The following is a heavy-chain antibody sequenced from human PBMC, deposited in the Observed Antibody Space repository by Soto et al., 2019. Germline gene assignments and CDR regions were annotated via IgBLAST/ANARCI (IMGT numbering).Heavy chain of an antibody. V-gene: IGHV3-74*01. CDR3: VRTSLVVAAATREDY. Sequence: PGGSLRLSCAASGFTFSSYWMHWVRQAPGKGLVWVSRINSDGSSTSYAGSVKGRFTISRDNAKNTLYLQMNSLIAEDTAVYYCVRTSLVVAAATREDYWGQGTLVTVSS. J-gene: IGHJ4*02. D-gene: IGHD2-15*01. CDR1: GFTFSSYW. CDR2: INSDGSST.